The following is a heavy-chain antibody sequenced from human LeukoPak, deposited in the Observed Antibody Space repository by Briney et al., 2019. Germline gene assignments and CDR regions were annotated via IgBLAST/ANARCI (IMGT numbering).Heavy chain of an antibody. J-gene: IGHJ6*02. D-gene: IGHD4-17*01. CDR2: IYSGGST. CDR1: GFTVSSNY. V-gene: IGHV3-53*05. Sequence: PGGSLRLSCAASGFTVSSNYMSWVRQAPGKGLEWVSVIYSGGSTYYADSVKGRFTISRDNSKNTLYLQMNSLRAEDTAVYYCARDPNYGDPTAYYYGMDVWGQGTTVTVSS. CDR3: ARDPNYGDPTAYYYGMDV.